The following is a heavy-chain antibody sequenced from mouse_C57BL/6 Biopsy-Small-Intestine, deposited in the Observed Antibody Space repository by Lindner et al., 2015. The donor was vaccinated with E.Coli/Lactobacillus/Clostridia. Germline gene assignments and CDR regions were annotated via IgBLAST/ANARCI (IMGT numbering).Heavy chain of an antibody. CDR3: ARLDGYYLYFDV. CDR1: GYAFSSYW. Sequence: VQLQESGAELVKPGASVKISCKASGYAFSSYWMNWVKQRPGKGLEWIGDIYPGSGSTNYNEKFKSKATLTVDTSSGTAYMQLSSLTTEDSAIYYCARLDGYYLYFDVWGTGTTVTVSS. CDR2: IYPGSGST. D-gene: IGHD2-3*01. J-gene: IGHJ1*03. V-gene: IGHV1-55*01.